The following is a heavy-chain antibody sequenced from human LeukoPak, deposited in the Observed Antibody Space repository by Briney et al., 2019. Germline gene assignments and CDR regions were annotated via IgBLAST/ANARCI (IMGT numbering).Heavy chain of an antibody. CDR3: AREMGWNYGDY. Sequence: GGSLRLSCAASGFTFSTYWMTWVRQAPGKGLEWVANIKKDGSEKYYVDSVRGRFTISRDNAKNSLYLQMNSLRAEDTAVYYCAREMGWNYGDYWGQGTLVTVSS. CDR1: GFTFSTYW. V-gene: IGHV3-7*05. D-gene: IGHD1-7*01. J-gene: IGHJ4*02. CDR2: IKKDGSEK.